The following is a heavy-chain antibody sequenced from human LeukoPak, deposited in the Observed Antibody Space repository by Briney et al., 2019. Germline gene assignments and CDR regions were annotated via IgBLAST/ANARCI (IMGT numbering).Heavy chain of an antibody. V-gene: IGHV4-39*01. J-gene: IGHJ5*02. Sequence: SETLSLTRTVSGGSISSSSFYWGWIRQPPGKGLEWIGTIYYSGSTYYNPSLKSRVTISVDTSKNQFSLKLSSVTAADTAVYYCARLVATYFVSGRFDPWGQGTRVTVSS. CDR3: ARLVATYFVSGRFDP. CDR1: GGSISSSSFY. D-gene: IGHD5/OR15-5a*01. CDR2: IYYSGST.